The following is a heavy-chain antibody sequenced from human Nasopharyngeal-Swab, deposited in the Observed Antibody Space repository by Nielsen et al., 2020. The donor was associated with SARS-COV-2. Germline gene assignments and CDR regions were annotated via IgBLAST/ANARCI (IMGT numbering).Heavy chain of an antibody. V-gene: IGHV3-74*01. CDR2: VNQDGSRT. Sequence: GGPLRLSCVASGAIFSKYLMRWVRQAPEKGLVWVSRVNQDGSRTDYADSVRGRFTISRDNAKNTLYLQMNSLRVEDTAVYYCVKHQGSSSDQWGQGTLVTVSS. J-gene: IGHJ4*02. CDR3: VKHQGSSSDQ. CDR1: GAIFSKYL.